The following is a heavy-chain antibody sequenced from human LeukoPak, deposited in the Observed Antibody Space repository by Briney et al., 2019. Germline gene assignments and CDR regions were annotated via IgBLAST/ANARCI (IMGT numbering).Heavy chain of an antibody. Sequence: GGSLRLSCAASGFTFDDDAIHWVRQAPGKGLEWVSYISSSSSTIYYADSVKGRFTISRDNAKNSLYLQMNSLRAEDTAVYYCASLLLYSYGLYYGMDVWGQGTTVTVSS. CDR2: ISSSSSTI. CDR1: GFTFDDDA. V-gene: IGHV3-48*04. J-gene: IGHJ6*02. D-gene: IGHD5-18*01. CDR3: ASLLLYSYGLYYGMDV.